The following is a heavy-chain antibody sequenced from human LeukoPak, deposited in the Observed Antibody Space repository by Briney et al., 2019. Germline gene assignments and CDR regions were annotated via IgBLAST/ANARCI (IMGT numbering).Heavy chain of an antibody. CDR1: GFTFSSYT. CDR3: AKEYCSGTNCYAYFDY. Sequence: GGSLRLSCAASGFTFSSYTMSWVRQAPGKGLEWVSAISGSGGSTYYADSVKGRFTISRDNSKNTLYLQMNSLRAEDTAIYYCAKEYCSGTNCYAYFDYWGQGTLVTVSS. D-gene: IGHD2-15*01. J-gene: IGHJ4*02. CDR2: ISGSGGST. V-gene: IGHV3-23*01.